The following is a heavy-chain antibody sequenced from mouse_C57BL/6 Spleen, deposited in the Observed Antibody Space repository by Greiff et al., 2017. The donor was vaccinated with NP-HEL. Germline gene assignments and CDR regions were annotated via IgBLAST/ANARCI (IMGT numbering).Heavy chain of an antibody. Sequence: EVQLVESEGGLVQPGSSMKLSCTASGFTFSDYYMAWVRQVPEKGLEWVANINYDGSSTYYLDSLKSRFIISRDNAKNILYLQMSSLKSEDTATYYCARDPTGSWYFDVWGTGTTVTVSS. D-gene: IGHD4-1*02. J-gene: IGHJ1*03. CDR3: ARDPTGSWYFDV. CDR1: GFTFSDYY. CDR2: INYDGSST. V-gene: IGHV5-16*01.